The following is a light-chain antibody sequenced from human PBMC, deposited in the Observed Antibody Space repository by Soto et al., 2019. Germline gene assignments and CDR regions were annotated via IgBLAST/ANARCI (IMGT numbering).Light chain of an antibody. CDR2: GAS. Sequence: EIVSTQSPGTLSLSPGERATLSCRASQSVSSSYLAWYQQKPGQAARLLIYGASSSATGIPASFSGSGSWTDFNLTISRLEPEDFAVYYCQQYGSSPPWTCGQGTKVEIK. CDR3: QQYGSSPPWT. J-gene: IGKJ1*01. CDR1: QSVSSSY. V-gene: IGKV3-20*01.